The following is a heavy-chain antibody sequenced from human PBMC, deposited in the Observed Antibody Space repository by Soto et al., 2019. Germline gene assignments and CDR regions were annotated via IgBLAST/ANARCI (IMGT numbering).Heavy chain of an antibody. Sequence: QVQLVQSGAELKRPGSSVNVSCKTSGGTFTASIFSWVRQAPGQGLEWMGRVIPFSDITDYAQKLQARLAITADKSTATLYMELSSLRSEDTAVYFCARDELGATFVSWGQGTLVTVSS. D-gene: IGHD1-26*01. CDR2: VIPFSDIT. V-gene: IGHV1-69*02. CDR3: ARDELGATFVS. CDR1: GGTFTASI. J-gene: IGHJ5*01.